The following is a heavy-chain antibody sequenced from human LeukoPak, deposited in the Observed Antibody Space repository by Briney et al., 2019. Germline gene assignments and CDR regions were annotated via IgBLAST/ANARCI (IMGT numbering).Heavy chain of an antibody. J-gene: IGHJ4*02. D-gene: IGHD4-11*01. CDR2: ISSSSKTI. CDR3: ARAMTS. CDR1: GFTFSSYS. Sequence: GGSLRLSCAASGFTFSSYSMNWVRQAPGKGLEWVSYISSSSKTIYYADSVKGRFTISRDNAKNSLYLQMNSLRAEDTAVYYCARAMTSWGQGTLVTVSS. V-gene: IGHV3-48*01.